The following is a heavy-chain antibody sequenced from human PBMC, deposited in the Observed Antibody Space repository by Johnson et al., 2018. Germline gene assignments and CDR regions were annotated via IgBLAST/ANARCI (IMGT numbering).Heavy chain of an antibody. CDR3: AKGGNVDR. CDR1: GFTFSTYW. D-gene: IGHD2-21*01. Sequence: VQLVQSGGDLVQPGGSLRLSCAASGFTFSTYWMTWVRQVPGKGLEWVANINPDGSEKHYVDSVKGRFTISRDNAGKSLYLQVTSLRGEDTAVYSCAKGGNVDRWCQGTRVTVSS. CDR2: INPDGSEK. V-gene: IGHV3-7*01. J-gene: IGHJ4*02.